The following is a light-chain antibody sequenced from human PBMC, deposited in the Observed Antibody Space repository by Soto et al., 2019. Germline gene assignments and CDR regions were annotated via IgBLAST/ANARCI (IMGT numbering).Light chain of an antibody. J-gene: IGKJ1*01. V-gene: IGKV1-5*01. CDR1: QTISRR. Sequence: DIQMTQSPSTLSASVGDRVTITCRASQTISRRLAWYQHKPGQAPKILNWDDSRLQRVVPSRFSGSGSGTEFTLTISCRQPDDCATYYCQQYKDYSTWTFGQGTKVAIK. CDR3: QQYKDYSTWT. CDR2: DDS.